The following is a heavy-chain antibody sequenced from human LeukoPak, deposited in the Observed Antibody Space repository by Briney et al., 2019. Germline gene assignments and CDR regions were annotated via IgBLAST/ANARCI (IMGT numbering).Heavy chain of an antibody. D-gene: IGHD3-22*01. CDR2: ISGSGGST. CDR3: ARYDSSGYACYYYYGMDV. J-gene: IGHJ6*02. CDR1: GFTFSSYA. V-gene: IGHV3-23*01. Sequence: GGSLRLSCAASGFTFSSYAMSWVRQAPGKGLEWVSAISGSGGSTYYADSVKGRFTISRDNSKNTLYLQMNSLRAEDTAVYYCARYDSSGYACYYYYGMDVWGQGTTVTVSS.